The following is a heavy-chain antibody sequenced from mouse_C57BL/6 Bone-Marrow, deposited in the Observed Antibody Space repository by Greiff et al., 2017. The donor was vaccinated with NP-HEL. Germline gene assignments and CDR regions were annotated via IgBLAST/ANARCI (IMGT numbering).Heavy chain of an antibody. CDR1: GYTFTDYE. D-gene: IGHD1-1*01. J-gene: IGHJ4*01. V-gene: IGHV1-15*01. CDR2: IDPETGGT. Sequence: QAQLQQSGAELVRPGASVTLSCKASGYTFTDYEMHWVKQTPVHGLEWIGAIDPETGGTAYNQKFKGKAILTADKSSSTAYMELRSLTSEDSAVYYCTREGVYGMDYWGQGTSVTVSS. CDR3: TREGVYGMDY.